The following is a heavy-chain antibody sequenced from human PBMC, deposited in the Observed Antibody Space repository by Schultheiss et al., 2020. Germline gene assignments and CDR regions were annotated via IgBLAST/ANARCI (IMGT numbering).Heavy chain of an antibody. CDR3: ARWTTYYYDRIGY. V-gene: IGHV4-59*01. CDR2: IYYSGST. D-gene: IGHD3-22*01. J-gene: IGHJ4*02. Sequence: SETLSLTCAVYGGSFSGYYWSWIRQPPGKGLEWIGYIYYSGSTNYNPSLKSRVTISVDTSKNQFSLKLSSVTAADTAVYYCARWTTYYYDRIGYWGQGTLVTVSS. CDR1: GGSFSGYY.